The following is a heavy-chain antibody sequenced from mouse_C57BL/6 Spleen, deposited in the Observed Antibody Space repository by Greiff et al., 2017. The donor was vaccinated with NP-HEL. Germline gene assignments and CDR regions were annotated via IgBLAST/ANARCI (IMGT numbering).Heavy chain of an antibody. CDR1: GFTFSSYA. Sequence: EVQGVESGGGLVKPGGSLKLSCAASGFTFSSYAMSWVRQTPEKRLEWVATISDGGSYTYYPDNVKGRFTISRDNAKNNLYLQMSHLKSEDTAMYYCARGDSNYVAWFAYWGQGTLVTVSA. CDR2: ISDGGSYT. D-gene: IGHD2-5*01. CDR3: ARGDSNYVAWFAY. V-gene: IGHV5-4*01. J-gene: IGHJ3*01.